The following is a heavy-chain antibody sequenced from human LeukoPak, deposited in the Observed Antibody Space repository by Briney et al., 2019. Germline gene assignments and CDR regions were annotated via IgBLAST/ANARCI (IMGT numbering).Heavy chain of an antibody. J-gene: IGHJ4*02. CDR3: ARALNYYDSGRPSYYFDY. CDR2: IYYSGST. V-gene: IGHV4-59*08. Sequence: PSETLSLTCTVSGGSISSYYWSWIRQPPGKGLEWIGYIYYSGSTNYNPSLKSRVTISVDTSKNQFSLKLSSVTAADTAVYYCARALNYYDSGRPSYYFDYWGQGTLVTVSS. D-gene: IGHD3-22*01. CDR1: GGSISSYY.